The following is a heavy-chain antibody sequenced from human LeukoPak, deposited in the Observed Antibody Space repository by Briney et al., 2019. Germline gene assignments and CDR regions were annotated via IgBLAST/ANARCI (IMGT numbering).Heavy chain of an antibody. CDR3: ARAGSGYSNGWYDY. J-gene: IGHJ4*02. D-gene: IGHD6-19*01. Sequence: GGSLRLSCAASGFTFSSFAMHWVRQAPGKGLEYVSGTSTNGGTTYYANSVKGRFTVSRDNSKNTLYLQMGSLRAEDTAVYYCARAGSGYSNGWYDYWGQGTLVTVSS. V-gene: IGHV3-64*01. CDR1: GFTFSSFA. CDR2: TSTNGGTT.